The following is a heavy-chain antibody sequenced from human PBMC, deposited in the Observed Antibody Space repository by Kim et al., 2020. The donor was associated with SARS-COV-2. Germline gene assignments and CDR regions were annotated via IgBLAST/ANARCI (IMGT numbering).Heavy chain of an antibody. D-gene: IGHD3-3*01. CDR3: AKDMRSSWSGYIPPDYY. V-gene: IGHV3-9*01. J-gene: IGHJ6*01. CDR2: ISWNSGSI. Sequence: SLRLSCAASGFTFDDYAMHWVRQAPGKGLEWVTGISWNSGSIGYADSVKGRFTISRDNAKNSLYLQMNSLRAEDTALYYCAKDMRSSWSGYIPPDYY. CDR1: GFTFDDYA.